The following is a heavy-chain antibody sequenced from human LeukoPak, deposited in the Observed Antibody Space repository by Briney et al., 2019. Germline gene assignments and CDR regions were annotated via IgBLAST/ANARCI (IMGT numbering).Heavy chain of an antibody. CDR1: GFTFGDYA. CDR3: TRDLVRIVVVPAADTRIAAAGTGFDY. J-gene: IGHJ4*02. V-gene: IGHV3-49*03. CDR2: IRSKAYGGTT. Sequence: GGSLRLSCTASGFTFGDYAMSWFRQAPGKGLEWVRFIRSKAYGGTTEYAASVKGRFSISRDDSKSIAYLQMNSLKTEDTAVYYCTRDLVRIVVVPAADTRIAAAGTGFDYWGQGTLVTVSS. D-gene: IGHD2-2*01.